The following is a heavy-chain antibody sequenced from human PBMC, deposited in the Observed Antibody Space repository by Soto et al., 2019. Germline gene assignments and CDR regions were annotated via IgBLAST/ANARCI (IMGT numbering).Heavy chain of an antibody. D-gene: IGHD2-2*01. J-gene: IGHJ6*02. CDR1: GFTFSSYA. Sequence: GGSLRLSCAASGFTFSSYAMHWVRQAPGKGLEWVAVISYDGSNKYYADSVKGRFTISRDNSKNTLYLQMNSLRAEDTAVYYCARDLFIEIVPAAMPSGGSDHYGMDVWGQGTTVTVSS. CDR3: ARDLFIEIVPAAMPSGGSDHYGMDV. CDR2: ISYDGSNK. V-gene: IGHV3-30-3*01.